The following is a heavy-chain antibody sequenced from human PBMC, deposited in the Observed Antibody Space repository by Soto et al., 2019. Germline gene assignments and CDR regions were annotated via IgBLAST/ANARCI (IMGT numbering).Heavy chain of an antibody. CDR3: ARGGDCGGGCYYFDY. CDR2: ISYDGSNK. D-gene: IGHD2-21*02. J-gene: IGHJ4*02. V-gene: IGHV3-30-3*01. Sequence: GGSLRLSCAASGFTFGSYAMHWVRQAPGKGLEWVAVISYDGSNKYYADSVKGRFTISRDNSKNTVYLQMNSLRAEDTAVYDCARGGDCGGGCYYFDYWGQGTLVTVSS. CDR1: GFTFGSYA.